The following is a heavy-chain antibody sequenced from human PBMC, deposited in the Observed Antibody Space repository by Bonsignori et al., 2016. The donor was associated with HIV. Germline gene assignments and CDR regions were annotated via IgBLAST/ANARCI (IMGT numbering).Heavy chain of an antibody. V-gene: IGHV4-39*07. D-gene: IGHD4-17*01. CDR3: ARHWALRGLLGY. CDR2: IYYSGST. CDR1: GGSISSSPYY. Sequence: SETLSLTCTVSGGSISSSPYYWGWIRQPPGKGLEWIGSIYYSGSTSYNPSLKSRVTISVDTSKNQYSLKLSSVTAADTAVYYCARHWALRGLLGYWGQGTLVTVSS. J-gene: IGHJ4*02.